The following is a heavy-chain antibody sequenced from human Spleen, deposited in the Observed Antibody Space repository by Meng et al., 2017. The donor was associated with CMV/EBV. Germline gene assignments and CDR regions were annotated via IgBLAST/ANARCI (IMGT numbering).Heavy chain of an antibody. CDR2: IYYSGAT. V-gene: IGHV3-66*02. CDR3: SAARLSPNHIET. CDR1: GFTVNTFA. Sequence: GGSLRLSCAASGFTVNTFAMAWVRQAPGKGLEWVSSIYYSGATYYADSVRGRFTIARDDSANTLHLQLNSLRSEDTAMYFCSAARLSPNHIETWGRGTVVTVSS. J-gene: IGHJ5*02. D-gene: IGHD6-6*01.